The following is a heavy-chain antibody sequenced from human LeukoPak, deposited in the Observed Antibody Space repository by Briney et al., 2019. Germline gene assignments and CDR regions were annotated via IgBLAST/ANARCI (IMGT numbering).Heavy chain of an antibody. CDR2: IWYDGSNK. D-gene: IGHD6-19*01. CDR3: ARSVAGALDY. CDR1: GFTFSSYG. Sequence: GGSLRLSCAASGFTFSSYGMHWVRQAPGKGLEWVVVIWYDGSNKYYADSVKGRFTISRDNSKNTLYLQMNSLRAEDTAVYYCARSVAGALDYWGQGTLVTVSS. J-gene: IGHJ4*02. V-gene: IGHV3-33*08.